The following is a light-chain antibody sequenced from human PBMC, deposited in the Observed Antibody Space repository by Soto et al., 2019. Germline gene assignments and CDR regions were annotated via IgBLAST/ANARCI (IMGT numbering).Light chain of an antibody. V-gene: IGKV3-20*01. Sequence: EIVLTQSPGTLSLSPGERATLSCRASQSVSSSYLAWYQQKPGQAPRLLIHGASTRATGFPARFSGSGSGTDFTLTISSLQREDFATYFCQQSYSSSWTFGPGTKVDNK. CDR3: QQSYSSSWT. CDR2: GAS. J-gene: IGKJ1*01. CDR1: QSVSSSY.